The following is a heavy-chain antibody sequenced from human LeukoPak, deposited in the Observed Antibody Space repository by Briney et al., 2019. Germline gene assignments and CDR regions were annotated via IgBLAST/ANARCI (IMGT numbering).Heavy chain of an antibody. J-gene: IGHJ4*02. CDR3: ARVLRYGGNSRPALALDY. D-gene: IGHD4-23*01. CDR1: GFTFSDYY. Sequence: TGGSLRLSRVASGFTFSDYYMSWVCRAPGKGLEWVSYISSSRSYIDYADSVKGRLTISRDNAKNSLHLQMKSLRADDTAVYYCARVLRYGGNSRPALALDYWGQGTLVTVSS. CDR2: ISSSRSYI. V-gene: IGHV3-11*05.